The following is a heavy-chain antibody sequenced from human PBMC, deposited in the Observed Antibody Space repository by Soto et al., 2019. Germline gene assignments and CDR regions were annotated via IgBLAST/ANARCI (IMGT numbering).Heavy chain of an antibody. CDR2: IRNKANSYTT. CDR1: GFTFSDLY. Sequence: EVQLVESGGGLVQPGGSQRLSCAASGFTFSDLYMDWVRQAPGKGLEWVGRIRNKANSYTTDYAASVKGRFTISRDDSKDSLYLQMNSLKTEDTAIYYCARDSGKGAYFDYWGHGTLATVSS. CDR3: ARDSGKGAYFDY. V-gene: IGHV3-72*01. J-gene: IGHJ4*01. D-gene: IGHD1-26*01.